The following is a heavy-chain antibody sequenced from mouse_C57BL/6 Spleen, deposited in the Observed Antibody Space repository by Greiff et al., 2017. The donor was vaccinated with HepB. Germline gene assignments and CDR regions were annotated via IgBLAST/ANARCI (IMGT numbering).Heavy chain of an antibody. J-gene: IGHJ2*01. V-gene: IGHV1-66*01. Sequence: QVQLQQSGPELVKPGDSVKITCKASGYSFTSYYIHWVKQRPGKGLEWIGWIYPGSGNNKYNEKFKGKATLTADTSCSTPYMQLSSLTSEYFSVYHWSRADYGWGSGVQGPTLTVPP. CDR1: GYSFTSYY. CDR3: SRADYGWGS. CDR2: IYPGSGNN. D-gene: IGHD1-2*01.